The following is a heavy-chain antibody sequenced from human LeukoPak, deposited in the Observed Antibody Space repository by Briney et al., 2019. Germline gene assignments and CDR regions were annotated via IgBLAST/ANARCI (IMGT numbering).Heavy chain of an antibody. CDR1: GGTFSSYA. J-gene: IGHJ6*03. CDR3: ARAGNRGGLDYYYYYMDV. V-gene: IGHV1-69*13. CDR2: IIPIFVTA. D-gene: IGHD3-10*01. Sequence: ASVKVSCKASGGTFSSYAISWVRQAPGQGLEWMGGIIPIFVTANYAQKFQGRVTITADESTSTAYMELSSLRSEDTAVYYCARAGNRGGLDYYYYYMDVWGKGTTVTVSS.